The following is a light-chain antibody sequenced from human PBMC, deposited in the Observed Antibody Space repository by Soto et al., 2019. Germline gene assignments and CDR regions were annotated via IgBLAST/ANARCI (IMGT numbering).Light chain of an antibody. J-gene: IGLJ3*02. CDR3: YSYRGSYTWV. CDR2: DVS. Sequence: QSALTQPRSVSGSPGQSVTNSCTGTSGDVGGYNFVSWYQQHPGKAPTLMIFDVSQRPSGVPDRFSGSKSGNTASLTISGLQAEDEADYFCYSYRGSYTWVFGGGTKLTVL. CDR1: SGDVGGYNF. V-gene: IGLV2-11*01.